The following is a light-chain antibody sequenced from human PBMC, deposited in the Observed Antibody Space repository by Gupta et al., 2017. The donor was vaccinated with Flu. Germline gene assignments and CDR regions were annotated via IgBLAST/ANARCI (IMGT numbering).Light chain of an antibody. CDR3: CAYASGSMYV. J-gene: IGLJ1*01. Sequence: SGDVGNYYLVSWYQLHPGKAPKLIMSQVSQRPSGVPDRFSGSKSANTASLTISGLQTEDEADYFCCAYASGSMYVFGPGTKVTVL. CDR1: SGDVGNYYL. V-gene: IGLV2-23*02. CDR2: QVS.